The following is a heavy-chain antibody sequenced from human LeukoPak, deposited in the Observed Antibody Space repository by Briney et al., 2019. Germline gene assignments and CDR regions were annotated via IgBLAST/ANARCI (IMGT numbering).Heavy chain of an antibody. J-gene: IGHJ6*03. CDR3: ARDGGAIQLWSEYYYYYYYMDV. CDR2: INHSGST. CDR1: GDSVGRSDSY. Sequence: PSETLSLTCSVSGDSVGRSDSYWDWIRQPPGKGLEWIGEINHSGSTNYNPSLKSRVTISVDTSKNQFSLKLSSVTAADTAVYYCARDGGAIQLWSEYYYYYYYMDVWGKGTTVTVSS. V-gene: IGHV4-39*07. D-gene: IGHD5-18*01.